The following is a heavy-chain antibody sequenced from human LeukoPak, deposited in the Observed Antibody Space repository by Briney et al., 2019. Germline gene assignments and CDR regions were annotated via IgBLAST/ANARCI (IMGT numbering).Heavy chain of an antibody. Sequence: GGSLRLSCAASGFTFSSYSMNWVRQAPGKGLEWISSISSSSSYIYYADSVKGRFTISRDNAKNSLYLQMNSLRAEDTAVYYCAREGPRDGYKYYFDYWGRGTLVTVSS. J-gene: IGHJ4*02. CDR2: ISSSSSYI. CDR1: GFTFSSYS. D-gene: IGHD5-24*01. V-gene: IGHV3-21*01. CDR3: AREGPRDGYKYYFDY.